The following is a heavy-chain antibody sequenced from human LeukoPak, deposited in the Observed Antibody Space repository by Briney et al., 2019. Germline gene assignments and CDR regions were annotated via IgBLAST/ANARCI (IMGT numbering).Heavy chain of an antibody. CDR3: ARCSTSNLYHYYGMDV. V-gene: IGHV4-59*01. CDR1: GGSISSYY. Sequence: SETLSLTCTVSGGSISSYYWSWIRQPPGKGLEWIGYIYYSGSTNYSPSLKSRVTISVDTSENQFSLNLSSVTAADTAVYYCARCSTSNLYHYYGMDVWGQGTTVTVSS. D-gene: IGHD2/OR15-2a*01. J-gene: IGHJ6*02. CDR2: IYYSGST.